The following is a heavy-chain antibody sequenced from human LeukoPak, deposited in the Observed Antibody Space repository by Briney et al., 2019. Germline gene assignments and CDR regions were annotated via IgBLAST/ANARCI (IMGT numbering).Heavy chain of an antibody. CDR1: AYSISSGYY. CDR3: ARHRDGYNAYNWFDP. V-gene: IGHV4-38-2*02. J-gene: IGHJ5*02. CDR2: IYHSGGT. D-gene: IGHD5-24*01. Sequence: SETLSLTCTVSAYSISSGYYWGWIRQPPGKGLEWIGSIYHSGGTYYNPSLKSRVTISVDTSKSQFSLKLRSVTAADTALYYCARHRDGYNAYNWFDPWGQGTLVTVSS.